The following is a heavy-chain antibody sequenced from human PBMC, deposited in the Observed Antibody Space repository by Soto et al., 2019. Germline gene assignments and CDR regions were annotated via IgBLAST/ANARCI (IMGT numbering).Heavy chain of an antibody. V-gene: IGHV3-21*01. Sequence: EVQLVESGGGLVKPGGSLRLSCAASGFTFSSYSMNWVRQAPGKGLEWVSSISSSSSYIYYADSVKGRFTISRDNAKNSLYLQMNSLRAEDTAVYYCARDNNGSSSGWYTYYYYYYMDVWGKGTTVTVSS. J-gene: IGHJ6*03. CDR2: ISSSSSYI. CDR1: GFTFSSYS. CDR3: ARDNNGSSSGWYTYYYYYYMDV. D-gene: IGHD6-19*01.